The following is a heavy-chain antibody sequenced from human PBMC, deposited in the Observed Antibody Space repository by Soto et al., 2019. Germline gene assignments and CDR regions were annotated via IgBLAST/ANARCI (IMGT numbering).Heavy chain of an antibody. J-gene: IGHJ4*02. Sequence: SETLSLTCTVSGGSISSGGYYWSWIRQHPGKGLEWIGYIYYSGSTYYADSVKGRFTISRDNSKNTLYLQMNSLRAEDTAVYYCARDLRYFDPWDYWGQGTLVTVSS. CDR1: GGSISSGGYY. D-gene: IGHD3-9*01. CDR3: ARDLRYFDPWDY. CDR2: IYYSGST. V-gene: IGHV4-31*03.